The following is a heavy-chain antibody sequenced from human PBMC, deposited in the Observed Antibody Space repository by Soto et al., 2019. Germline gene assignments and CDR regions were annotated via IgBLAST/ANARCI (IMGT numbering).Heavy chain of an antibody. CDR2: IIPIFGTT. Sequence: PVKVSCKASGGTFSSYAISWVRQAPGQGLEWMGGIIPIFGTTNYAQKFQGRVTITADESTSTAYMELNSLRAEDTAVYYCARELSGDSSGFSYWGQGTLVTVSS. V-gene: IGHV1-69*13. J-gene: IGHJ4*02. D-gene: IGHD3-22*01. CDR1: GGTFSSYA. CDR3: ARELSGDSSGFSY.